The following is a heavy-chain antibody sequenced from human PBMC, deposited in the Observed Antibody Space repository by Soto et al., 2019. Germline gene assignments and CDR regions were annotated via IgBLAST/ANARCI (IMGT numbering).Heavy chain of an antibody. CDR1: GFTFSSYW. J-gene: IGHJ5*02. V-gene: IGHV3-7*05. CDR2: IKQDGSEK. D-gene: IGHD4-4*01. CDR3: ARASVDDYSNYGWFDP. Sequence: GGSLRLSCAASGFTFSSYWMSWVRQAPGKGLEWVANIKQDGSEKYYVDSVKGRFTISRDNAKNSLYLQMNSLRAEDTAVYYCARASVDDYSNYGWFDPWGQGTLVTVSS.